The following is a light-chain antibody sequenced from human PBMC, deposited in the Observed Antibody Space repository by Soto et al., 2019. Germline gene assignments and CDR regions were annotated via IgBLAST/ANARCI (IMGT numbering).Light chain of an antibody. CDR1: QSVSSSY. CDR2: GAS. CDR3: QQYGSSLFT. V-gene: IGKV3-20*01. J-gene: IGKJ4*01. Sequence: ETVLTQSPGTLSLSPGERATLSCRASQSVSSSYLAWYQQKPGQAPRLLIYGASSRATGIPDRFSGSAPGTDFTLTISRLEPEDFAVYYCQQYGSSLFTFGGGTKVDIK.